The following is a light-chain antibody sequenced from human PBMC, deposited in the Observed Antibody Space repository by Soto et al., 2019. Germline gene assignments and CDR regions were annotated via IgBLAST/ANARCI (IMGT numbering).Light chain of an antibody. CDR3: QQYDKWPRT. CDR2: GAS. V-gene: IGKV3-15*01. Sequence: EIVMTQSPATLSVSPGERDTLSCRAGQSVSSNLAWFQQKPGQAPRLLIYGASTRATGIPARFSGSGSGTEFTLTISSLQSEDFAVYYCQQYDKWPRTFGQGTKVDIK. J-gene: IGKJ1*01. CDR1: QSVSSN.